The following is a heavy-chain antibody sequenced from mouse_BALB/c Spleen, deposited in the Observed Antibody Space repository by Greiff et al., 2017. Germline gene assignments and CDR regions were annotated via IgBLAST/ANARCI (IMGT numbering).Heavy chain of an antibody. V-gene: IGHV5-6*01. J-gene: IGHJ4*01. CDR1: GFTFSSYG. CDR2: ISSGGSYT. CDR3: ARGNSLYYAMDY. Sequence: EVQRVESGGDLVKPGGSLKLSCAASGFTFSSYGMSWVRQTPDKRLEWVATISSGGSYTYYPDSVKGRFTISRDNAKNTLYLQMSSLKSEDTAMYYCARGNSLYYAMDYWGQGTSVTVSS. D-gene: IGHD2-1*01.